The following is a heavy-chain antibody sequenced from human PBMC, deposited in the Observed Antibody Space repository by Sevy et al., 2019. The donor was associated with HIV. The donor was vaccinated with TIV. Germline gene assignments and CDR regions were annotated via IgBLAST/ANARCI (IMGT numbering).Heavy chain of an antibody. Sequence: GGSLRLSCVASEFRLSNYAMNWVRQAPGKGLQWVSCISSSSNDIYYADSLKGRFTISRDNAKNSLYLQMNSLRAEDTAVYYCARKMELLVPDYWGQGTLVTVSS. CDR3: ARKMELLVPDY. D-gene: IGHD1-7*01. V-gene: IGHV3-21*01. CDR2: ISSSSNDI. J-gene: IGHJ4*02. CDR1: EFRLSNYA.